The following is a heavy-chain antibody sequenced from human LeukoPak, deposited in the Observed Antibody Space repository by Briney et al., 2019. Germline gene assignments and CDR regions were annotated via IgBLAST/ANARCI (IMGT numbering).Heavy chain of an antibody. CDR3: ARDGAAPYDAFDI. CDR1: GGTFSSYA. D-gene: IGHD6-13*01. V-gene: IGHV1-69*05. J-gene: IGHJ3*02. CDR2: IIPIFGTA. Sequence: GSSVKVSCKASGGTFSSYAISWVRQAPGQGLEWMGGIIPIFGTANYAQKFQGRVTITTDESTSTAYMELSSLRPEDTAVYYCARDGAAPYDAFDIWGQGTMVTVSS.